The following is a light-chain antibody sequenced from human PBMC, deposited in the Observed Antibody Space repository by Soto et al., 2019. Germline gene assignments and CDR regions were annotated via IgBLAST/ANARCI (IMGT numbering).Light chain of an antibody. V-gene: IGKV1-5*03. CDR3: QQCRTFPLT. CDR1: QSLKSC. J-gene: IGKJ4*01. Sequence: DIPMTQSPSTLSASVGDRVTITCRASQSLKSCLAWYQQKPGKAPNLLIYKASTLESGVPSRFSGSGSETEFTLTISSLQPDDFATYYCQQCRTFPLTFGGGTNVEIK. CDR2: KAS.